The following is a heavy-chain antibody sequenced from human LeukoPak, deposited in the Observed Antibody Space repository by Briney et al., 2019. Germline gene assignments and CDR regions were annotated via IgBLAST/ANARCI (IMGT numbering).Heavy chain of an antibody. J-gene: IGHJ4*02. CDR1: GGSFSGYY. V-gene: IGHV4-34*01. CDR2: INHSGST. D-gene: IGHD2-2*01. CDR3: ARGPLPAAAPPFDY. Sequence: SETLSLTCAVYGGSFSGYYWSWIRQPPGKGLEWIGEINHSGSTNYNPSLKSRVTISVDTSKNQFFLKLSSVTAADTAVYYCARGPLPAAAPPFDYWGQGTLVTVSS.